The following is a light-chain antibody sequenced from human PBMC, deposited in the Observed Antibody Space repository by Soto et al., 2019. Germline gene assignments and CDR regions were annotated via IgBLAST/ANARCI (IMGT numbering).Light chain of an antibody. CDR1: SSDIGGYYY. J-gene: IGLJ1*01. CDR2: QVT. Sequence: QSALTQPASVSGSPGQSITISCTGNSSDIGGYYYVSWYQRHPDKAPKLLIYQVTNRRSGVSHRFSGSKSGNTASLTISGLQAEDEADYFCTSYSSSNTFYVFGTGTKLTVL. CDR3: TSYSSSNTFYV. V-gene: IGLV2-14*01.